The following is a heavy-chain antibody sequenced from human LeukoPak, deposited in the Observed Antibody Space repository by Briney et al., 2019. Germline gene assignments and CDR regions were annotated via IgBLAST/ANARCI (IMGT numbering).Heavy chain of an antibody. V-gene: IGHV4-59*01. Sequence: SETLSLTCTVSGGSISSYYWSWIRQPPGKGLEWIGYIYYSGSTNYNPSLKSRVTISVDTSKNQFSLKLSSVTAADTAVYYCARVGTFSSSWYSSNWSDPWGQGTLVTVSS. CDR3: ARVGTFSSSWYSSNWSDP. CDR2: IYYSGST. J-gene: IGHJ5*02. D-gene: IGHD6-13*01. CDR1: GGSISSYY.